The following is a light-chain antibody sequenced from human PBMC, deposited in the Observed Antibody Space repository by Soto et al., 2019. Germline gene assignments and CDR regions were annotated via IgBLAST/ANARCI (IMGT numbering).Light chain of an antibody. CDR3: QSYDSSLSGPYV. CDR1: SSNIGAGYD. Sequence: QSVLTQPPSVSGAPGQRVTISCTWSSSNIGAGYDVHWYQQLPGTAPKLLIYGNSNRPSGVPDRFSGSKSGTSASLAITGLQAEDEADYYCQSYDSSLSGPYVFGTGTKVTVL. CDR2: GNS. V-gene: IGLV1-40*01. J-gene: IGLJ1*01.